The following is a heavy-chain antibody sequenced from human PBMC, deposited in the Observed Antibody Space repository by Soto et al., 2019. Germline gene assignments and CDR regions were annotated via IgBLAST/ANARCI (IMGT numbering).Heavy chain of an antibody. CDR1: GFTFSDHY. CDR3: PRVRLGISRSSDY. CDR2: IKNKANSYTT. Sequence: EVQLVESGGGFVQPEGSLRLSCAASGFTFSDHYMDWVRQAPGKGLEWVGRIKNKANSYTTDYAAPVKGRFIISRDDSKNSVFLQMHRLKPDDTAVYYCPRVRLGISRSSDYGGQGILVTVSS. J-gene: IGHJ4*02. V-gene: IGHV3-72*01. D-gene: IGHD6-19*01.